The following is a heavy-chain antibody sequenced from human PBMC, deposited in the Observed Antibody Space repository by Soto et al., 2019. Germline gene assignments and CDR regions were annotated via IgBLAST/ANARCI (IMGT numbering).Heavy chain of an antibody. V-gene: IGHV4-39*01. Sequence: PSGSLSLTCAASGGSIRSYGHDGGWIRQPPGKGREGIGSIDCSGRNYDNTSLNSLIISSTDISKNQFSLNLPSVTAPDMAVYFCTLGLRWLPASWGHGTQVPVSS. CDR1: GGSIRSYGHD. D-gene: IGHD2-2*01. CDR2: IDCSGRN. J-gene: IGHJ5*01. CDR3: TLGLRWLPAS.